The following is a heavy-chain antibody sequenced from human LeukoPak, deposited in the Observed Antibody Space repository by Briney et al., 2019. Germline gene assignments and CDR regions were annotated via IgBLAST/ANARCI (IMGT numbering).Heavy chain of an antibody. CDR2: ISYDGIHK. J-gene: IGHJ4*02. D-gene: IGHD3-9*01. CDR3: ARGSGFMYYFDY. V-gene: IGHV3-30*04. Sequence: PGGSLRLSCAASGFTFSSTAMHWVRQAPGKGLEWVAVISYDGIHKYYADSVEGRFTISRDNSKNTLFLQMNSLRAEDTAIYYCARGSGFMYYFDYWGQGTLVTVSS. CDR1: GFTFSSTA.